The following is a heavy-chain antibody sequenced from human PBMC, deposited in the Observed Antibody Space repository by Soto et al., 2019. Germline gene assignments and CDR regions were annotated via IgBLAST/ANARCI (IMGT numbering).Heavy chain of an antibody. CDR2: IRKKVNSYTT. CDR1: GFIFSDQY. V-gene: IGHV3-72*01. D-gene: IGHD3-16*01. Sequence: QRLSCAASGFIFSDQYMDWVRQAPGKGLEWVGRIRKKVNSYTTEYAASVKGRFTVSRDDSKNSLYLQMNSLKTEDTAIYYCARDLGGAPYVDLWGRGTLVTVSS. CDR3: ARDLGGAPYVDL. J-gene: IGHJ2*01.